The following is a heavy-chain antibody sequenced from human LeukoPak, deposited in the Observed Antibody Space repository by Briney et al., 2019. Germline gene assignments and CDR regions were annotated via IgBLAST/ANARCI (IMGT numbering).Heavy chain of an antibody. D-gene: IGHD3-9*01. CDR2: IYYSGST. CDR3: ARSSSPPRDTIF. CDR1: GGSISSSSYY. J-gene: IGHJ4*02. Sequence: PSETLSLTCTVSGGSISSSSYYWGWIRQPPGKGLEWIGSIYYSGSTYYNPSLKSRVTISVDTSKNQFSLKLSSVTAADTAVYYCARSSSPPRDTIFWGQGILVSVSS. V-gene: IGHV4-39*07.